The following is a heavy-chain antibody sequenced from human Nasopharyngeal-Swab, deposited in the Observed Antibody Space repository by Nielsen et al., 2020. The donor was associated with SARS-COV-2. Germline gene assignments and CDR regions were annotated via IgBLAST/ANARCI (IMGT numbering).Heavy chain of an antibody. CDR3: ARNPGVVLEYGWFDP. CDR2: IIPIFGTA. V-gene: IGHV1-69*13. Sequence: SAKASCKASGGTFSSYAISWVRQAPGQGLEWMGGIIPIFGTANYAQKFQGRVTITADESTSTAYMELSSLRSEDTAVYYCARNPGVVLEYGWFDPWGQGTLVTVSS. J-gene: IGHJ5*02. CDR1: GGTFSSYA. D-gene: IGHD3-3*01.